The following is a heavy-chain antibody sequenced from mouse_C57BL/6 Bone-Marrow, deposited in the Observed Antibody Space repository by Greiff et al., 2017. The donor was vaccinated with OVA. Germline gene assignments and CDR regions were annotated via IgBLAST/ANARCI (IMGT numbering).Heavy chain of an antibody. V-gene: IGHV2-2*01. J-gene: IGHJ2*01. Sequence: VKLVESGPGLVQPSQSLSITCTVSGFSLTSYGVHWVRQSPGKGLEWLGVIWSGGSTDYNAAFISRLSISKDNSKSQVFFKMNSLQADDTAIYYCARNRGYYYGLYYFDYWGQGTTLTVSS. D-gene: IGHD1-1*01. CDR3: ARNRGYYYGLYYFDY. CDR2: IWSGGST. CDR1: GFSLTSYG.